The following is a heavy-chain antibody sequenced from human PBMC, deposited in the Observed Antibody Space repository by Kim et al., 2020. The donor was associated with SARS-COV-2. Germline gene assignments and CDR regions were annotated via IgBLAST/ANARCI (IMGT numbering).Heavy chain of an antibody. V-gene: IGHV4-34*01. CDR2: INHSGST. J-gene: IGHJ5*02. D-gene: IGHD3-22*01. CDR3: ARGKIVVVSTGFDP. CDR1: GGSFSGYY. Sequence: SETLSLTCAVYGGSFSGYYWSWIRQPPGKGLEWIGEINHSGSTNYNPSLKSRVTISVDTSKNQFSLKLSSVTAADTAVYYCARGKIVVVSTGFDPWGQGTLVTVSS.